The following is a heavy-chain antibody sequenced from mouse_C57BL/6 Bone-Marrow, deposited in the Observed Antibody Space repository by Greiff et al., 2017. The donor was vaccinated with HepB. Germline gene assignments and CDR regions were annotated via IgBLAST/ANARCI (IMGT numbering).Heavy chain of an antibody. CDR2: FYPGSGSI. CDR3: ARHEALGQLLRYRWFAY. V-gene: IGHV1-62-2*01. J-gene: IGHJ3*01. CDR1: GYTFTEYT. Sequence: QVQLQQSGAELVKPGASVKLSCKASGYTFTEYTIHWVKQRSGQGLEWIGWFYPGSGSIKYNEKFKYKATLTADKSSSTVYMELSRLTSEDSAVYFCARHEALGQLLRYRWFAYWGQGTLVTVSA. D-gene: IGHD1-1*01.